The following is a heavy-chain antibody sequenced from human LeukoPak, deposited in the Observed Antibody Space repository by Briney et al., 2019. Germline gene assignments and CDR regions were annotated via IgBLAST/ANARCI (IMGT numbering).Heavy chain of an antibody. Sequence: PSETLFLTCTVSGGSISSGGYYWSWIRQPPGKGPEWIGYIYYSGITNYDPSLKGRVTISVDTSNNQFSLKLSSVTAADTAVYYCARRALVNRAYYFDYWGQGILVTVSS. V-gene: IGHV4-61*08. J-gene: IGHJ4*02. CDR3: ARRALVNRAYYFDY. CDR2: IYYSGIT. D-gene: IGHD6-6*01. CDR1: GGSISSGGYY.